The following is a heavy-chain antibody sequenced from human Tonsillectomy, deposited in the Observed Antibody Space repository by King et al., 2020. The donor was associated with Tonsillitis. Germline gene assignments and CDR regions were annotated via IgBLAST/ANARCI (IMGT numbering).Heavy chain of an antibody. CDR1: GYTFTSYD. CDR2: MNPNSGNT. V-gene: IGHV1-8*01. CDR3: ARALGYYDSSGYYPYYYYGMDV. D-gene: IGHD3-22*01. J-gene: IGHJ6*02. Sequence: QLVQSGAEVKKPGASVKVSCKASGYTFTSYDINWVRQATGQGLAWMGWMNPNSGNTGYAQMFQGRVTMTRNTSISTAYMELSSLRSEDTAVYYCARALGYYDSSGYYPYYYYGMDVWGQGTTVTVS.